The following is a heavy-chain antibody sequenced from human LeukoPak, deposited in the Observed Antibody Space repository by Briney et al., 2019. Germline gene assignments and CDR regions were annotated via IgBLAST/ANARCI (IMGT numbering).Heavy chain of an antibody. V-gene: IGHV6-1*01. CDR1: GDSVSSNSAA. D-gene: IGHD3-3*01. CDR3: ARESMLRFLEWYYYYYMDV. J-gene: IGHJ6*03. CDR2: TYYRSKWYN. Sequence: SQTLSLTCAISGDSVSSNSAAWNWIRQSPSRGLEWLGRTYYRSKWYNDYAVSVKSRITINPDTSKNQFSLQLNSVTPGDTAVYYCARESMLRFLEWYYYYYMDVWGKGTTVTVSS.